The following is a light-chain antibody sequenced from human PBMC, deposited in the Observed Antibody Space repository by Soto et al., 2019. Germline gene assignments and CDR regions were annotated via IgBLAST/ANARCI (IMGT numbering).Light chain of an antibody. CDR2: LGS. V-gene: IGKV2-28*01. CDR1: HSLLHSNGYNY. J-gene: IGKJ3*01. Sequence: DIVMTQSPLSLPGTPGEPSSVSCSSSHSLLHSNGYNYLDWYLQKPGQSPQLLIYLGSNRASGVPDRFSGSGSGTDFTLKISRVEAEDVGVYYCMQALQTKVTFGPGT. CDR3: MQALQTKVT.